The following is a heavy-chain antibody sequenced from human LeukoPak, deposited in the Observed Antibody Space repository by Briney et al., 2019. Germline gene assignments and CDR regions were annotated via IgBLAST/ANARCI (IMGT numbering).Heavy chain of an antibody. V-gene: IGHV3-23*01. J-gene: IGHJ4*02. CDR3: AKGGIPAGPGY. CDR1: GFTFSSYA. CDR2: ISGSGGST. D-gene: IGHD6-13*01. Sequence: GGSLRLSCAAPGFTFSSYAMSWVRQAPGKGLEWVSSISGSGGSTYYADSVKGRFTISRDNSKNTLYLQMNSLRAEDTAVYYCAKGGIPAGPGYWGQGTLVTVSS.